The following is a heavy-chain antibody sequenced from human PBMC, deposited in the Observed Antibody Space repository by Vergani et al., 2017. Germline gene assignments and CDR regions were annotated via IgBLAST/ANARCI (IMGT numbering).Heavy chain of an antibody. Sequence: QVQLQESGPGLMKPSQTLSLTCTVSGGSINSHNYYWSWIRQPAGKGLEWIGRIHTSGSTNYNPSLKSRVTMSEDTSKNQFSLNLTSVTAADTAVYFCAGGCCLGDSCYRPLFDYWGQGILVTVTS. CDR3: AGGCCLGDSCYRPLFDY. D-gene: IGHD2-15*01. CDR1: GGSINSHNYY. CDR2: IHTSGST. J-gene: IGHJ4*02. V-gene: IGHV4-61*02.